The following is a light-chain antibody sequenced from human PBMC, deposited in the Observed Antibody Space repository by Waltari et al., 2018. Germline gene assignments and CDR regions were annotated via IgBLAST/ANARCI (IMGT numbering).Light chain of an antibody. J-gene: IGKJ1*01. CDR3: QHYRSLPVT. CDR2: GAS. Sequence: EIVLTQSPGTLSLSPGERATLSCRASEPVRRALAWYQQRPGQAPRLLIYGASSRATGIPDRFSGSGSGTDSSLTISRLEPEDFALYYCQHYRSLPVTFGQGTKVEIK. V-gene: IGKV3-20*01. CDR1: EPVRRA.